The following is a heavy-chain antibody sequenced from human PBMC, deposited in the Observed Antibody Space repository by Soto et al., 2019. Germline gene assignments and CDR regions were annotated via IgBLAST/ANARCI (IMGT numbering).Heavy chain of an antibody. J-gene: IGHJ5*02. Sequence: SETLSLTCTVSGGSISSSSYYWGWIRQPPGKGLEWIGSIYYSGSTYYNPSLKSRVTISVDTSKNQFSLKLSSVTAADTAVYYCARQERSSSSEPAPGWFDPWGQGTLVTVSS. CDR2: IYYSGST. D-gene: IGHD6-13*01. V-gene: IGHV4-39*01. CDR3: ARQERSSSSEPAPGWFDP. CDR1: GGSISSSSYY.